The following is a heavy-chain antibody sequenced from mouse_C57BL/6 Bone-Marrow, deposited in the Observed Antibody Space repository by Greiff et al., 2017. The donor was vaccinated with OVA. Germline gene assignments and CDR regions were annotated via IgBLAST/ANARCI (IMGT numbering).Heavy chain of an antibody. CDR3: AKFYGSSYVWYFEV. J-gene: IGHJ1*03. V-gene: IGHV7-3*01. D-gene: IGHD1-1*01. CDR1: GFTFTDYY. CDR2: IRNKANGYTT. Sequence: EVQLVESGGGLVQPGGSLSLSCAASGFTFTDYYMSWVRQPPGKALEWLGFIRNKANGYTTEYSASVKGRFTISRDTSQGILYLQMNALGAEDSATYYCAKFYGSSYVWYFEVWGTGTTVTVSS.